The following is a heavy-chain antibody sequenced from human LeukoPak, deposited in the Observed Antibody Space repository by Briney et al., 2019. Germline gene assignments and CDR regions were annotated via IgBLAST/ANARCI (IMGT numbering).Heavy chain of an antibody. Sequence: GASVKVSCKASGYTFISHDINWVRRATGQGLEWMGWMNPNSGYTGYAQKFQGRVTITRNTSITTAYMELSSLRSEDTAVYYCARALVGELSEYDAFDIWGQGTMVTVSS. V-gene: IGHV1-8*03. CDR3: ARALVGELSEYDAFDI. CDR1: GYTFISHD. J-gene: IGHJ3*02. CDR2: MNPNSGYT. D-gene: IGHD3-16*02.